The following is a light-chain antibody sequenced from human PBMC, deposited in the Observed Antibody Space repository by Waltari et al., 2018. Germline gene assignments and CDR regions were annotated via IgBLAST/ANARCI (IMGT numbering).Light chain of an antibody. CDR3: QQYNNWPPWT. CDR1: QSVGTK. J-gene: IGKJ1*01. CDR2: GSS. Sequence: EIVMTQSPAALSVSPGTRATLSCRASQSVGTKLACYQQKPGQPPRLLLYGSSTRATGIPVRFSGSGSGTAFTLTISSLQPEDFAIYYCQQYNNWPPWTFGQGTKVEIK. V-gene: IGKV3-15*01.